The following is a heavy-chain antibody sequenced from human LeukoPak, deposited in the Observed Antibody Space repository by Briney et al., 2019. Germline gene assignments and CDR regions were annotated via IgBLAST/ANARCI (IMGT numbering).Heavy chain of an antibody. Sequence: SETLSLTCAVYGGSFSGYYWSWIRQPAGKGLEWIGRIYTSGSTNYNASHESRVSMSVDTSKNQFSLKLSSVTAADTAVFYCARENSGSYREFDYWGQGTLVTVSS. CDR1: GGSFSGYY. V-gene: IGHV4-4*07. J-gene: IGHJ4*02. D-gene: IGHD1-26*01. CDR2: IYTSGST. CDR3: ARENSGSYREFDY.